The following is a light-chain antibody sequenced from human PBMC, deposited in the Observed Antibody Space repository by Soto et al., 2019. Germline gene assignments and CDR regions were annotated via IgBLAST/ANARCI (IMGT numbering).Light chain of an antibody. CDR2: AAS. CDR3: QQYGSSAPIT. J-gene: IGKJ5*01. V-gene: IGKV3-20*01. CDR1: QSVHNNY. Sequence: EIVLTQSPGTLSLSPGGRVTLSCRASQSVHNNYLAWYQQKPGQAPRLLIFAASGRATGIPDRFSGSGSDTDFTLTISRLQPEDSAVYYCQQYGSSAPITFGQGTRLEIK.